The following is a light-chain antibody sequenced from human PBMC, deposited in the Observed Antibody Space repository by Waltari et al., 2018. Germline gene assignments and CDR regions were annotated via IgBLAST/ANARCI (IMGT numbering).Light chain of an antibody. CDR1: GSNIGAGFD. V-gene: IGLV1-40*01. CDR2: GKN. Sequence: QSVLTQPPSVSGAPGQRVTISCTGSGSNIGAGFDVHWYQQLPGTAPKLLVYGKNSRPSGVPDRFSASKSGTSASLAITGLQAEDEADYYCQSYDSSLTGSWVFGGGTKLTVL. J-gene: IGLJ3*02. CDR3: QSYDSSLTGSWV.